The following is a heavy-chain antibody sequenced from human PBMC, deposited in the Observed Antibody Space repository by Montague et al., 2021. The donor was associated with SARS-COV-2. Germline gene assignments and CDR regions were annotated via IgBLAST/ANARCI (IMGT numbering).Heavy chain of an antibody. J-gene: IGHJ4*02. D-gene: IGHD2-15*01. CDR2: IYSSGSI. Sequence: SETLSLTCTVSGGSISSSYWSWIRQPPGKGLEWIGCIYSSGSINYNPSLNSRISMSVDTSKNQFSLKLSSVTAADTAIYYCAREYCHCSGGCCVFDYWGQGTLVTVSS. CDR1: GGSISSSY. CDR3: AREYCHCSGGCCVFDY. V-gene: IGHV4-4*07.